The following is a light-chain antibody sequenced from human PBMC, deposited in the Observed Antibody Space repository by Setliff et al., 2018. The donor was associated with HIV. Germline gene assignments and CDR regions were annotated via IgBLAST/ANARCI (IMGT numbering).Light chain of an antibody. J-gene: IGLJ1*01. V-gene: IGLV2-14*01. CDR2: DVT. CDR1: SSDVGGYNY. Sequence: SVLTQPASESGSPGQSITISCTGTSSDVGGYNYVSWYQQHPGKAPKLMIYDVTNRPSGVSNRFSDSKSGNTASLTISGLQAEDEADYYCSSYTSISTPYVFGSGTKVTVL. CDR3: SSYTSISTPYV.